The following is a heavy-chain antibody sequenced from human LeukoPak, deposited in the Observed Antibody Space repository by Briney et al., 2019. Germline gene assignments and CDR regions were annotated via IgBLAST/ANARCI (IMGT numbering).Heavy chain of an antibody. Sequence: SVKVSCKASGGTFSSYAISWVRQAPGQGLEWMGGIIPIFGTANYAQKFQGRVTITTDESTSTAYMELSSPRSEDTAVYYCARFLGSYGTYYFDYWGQGTLVTVSS. V-gene: IGHV1-69*05. CDR2: IIPIFGTA. CDR3: ARFLGSYGTYYFDY. J-gene: IGHJ4*02. CDR1: GGTFSSYA. D-gene: IGHD1-26*01.